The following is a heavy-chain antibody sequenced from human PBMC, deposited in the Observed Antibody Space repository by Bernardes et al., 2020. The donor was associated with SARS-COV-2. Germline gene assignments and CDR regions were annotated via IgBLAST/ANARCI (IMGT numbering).Heavy chain of an antibody. D-gene: IGHD6-13*01. CDR1: GFTVSSNY. V-gene: IGHV3-66*01. Sequence: GGSLRLSCAASGFTVSSNYMSWVRQAPGKGLEWVSLIYSGGDTYYADSVKGRFTISRDTSQNTVFLQMNSLRIDDTAVYYCARAPGTVAWFDPWGRGTLVTVSS. CDR3: ARAPGTVAWFDP. CDR2: IYSGGDT. J-gene: IGHJ5*02.